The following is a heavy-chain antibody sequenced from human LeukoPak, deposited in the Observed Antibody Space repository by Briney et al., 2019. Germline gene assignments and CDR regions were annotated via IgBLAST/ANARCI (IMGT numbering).Heavy chain of an antibody. CDR1: GYTFTNYY. V-gene: IGHV1-2*06. J-gene: IGHJ4*02. Sequence: ASVKVSCKASGYTFTNYYIHWVRQAPGQGLEWMGRINPNSGDTNYAQKFQGRVTMTRDTSITTAYMELGGLRSDDTAVYYCAKSQKGYFDYWGQGTLVTVSS. CDR3: AKSQKGYFDY. CDR2: INPNSGDT.